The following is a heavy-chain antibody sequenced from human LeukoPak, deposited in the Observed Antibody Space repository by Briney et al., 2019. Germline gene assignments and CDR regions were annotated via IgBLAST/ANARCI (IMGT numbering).Heavy chain of an antibody. V-gene: IGHV3-11*04. D-gene: IGHD3-3*02. CDR3: AGAVISIFDN. J-gene: IGHJ4*02. Sequence: SGGSLRLSCAASGFTFSDYYMSWIRQAPGKGLEWVSYISSSGSTIYYADSVKGRFTISRDNAKNSLYLQMNSLGVEDTAVYYCAGAVISIFDNWGQGTLVTVSS. CDR2: ISSSGSTI. CDR1: GFTFSDYY.